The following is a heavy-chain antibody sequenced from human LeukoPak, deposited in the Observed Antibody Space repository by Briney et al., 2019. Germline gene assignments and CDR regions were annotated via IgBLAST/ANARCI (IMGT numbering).Heavy chain of an antibody. V-gene: IGHV5-51*01. Sequence: GGSLKISCKGSGYSFTSYWIGWVRQMPGKGLEWMGIIYPGDSDTRYSPSFQGQVTISADKSISTAYLQWSSLKASDTAMYYGARLGARYYGGNSPPPIGWFDPWGQGTLVTVSS. CDR3: ARLGARYYGGNSPPPIGWFDP. CDR1: GYSFTSYW. CDR2: IYPGDSDT. D-gene: IGHD4-23*01. J-gene: IGHJ5*02.